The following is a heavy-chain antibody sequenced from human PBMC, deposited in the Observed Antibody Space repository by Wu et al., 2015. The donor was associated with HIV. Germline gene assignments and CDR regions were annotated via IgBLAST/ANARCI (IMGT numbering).Heavy chain of an antibody. CDR2: ISDYERNI. J-gene: IGHJ4*02. CDR1: GYNFNGFG. D-gene: IGHD3-9*01. V-gene: IGHV1-18*01. CDR3: ARGRYSSNTGFFDF. Sequence: QIQLVQSGAEMRKPGASVKVSCKASGYNFNGFGIIWVRQAPGQGLEWMGWISDYERNIHYGQKFRGRLTLTADTVTSTAFMDLRNLRSDDTAIYFCARGRYSSNTGFFDFWGQGTLVTVSS.